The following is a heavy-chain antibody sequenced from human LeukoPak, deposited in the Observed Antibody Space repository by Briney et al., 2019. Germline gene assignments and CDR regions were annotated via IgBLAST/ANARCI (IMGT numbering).Heavy chain of an antibody. J-gene: IGHJ5*02. CDR3: ARGFTSFYSSTKTNWFDP. D-gene: IGHD6-13*01. V-gene: IGHV4-39*07. CDR1: GGSISGSSYY. CDR2: INHSGST. Sequence: SETLSLTCTVSGGSISGSSYYWGWIRQPPGKGLEWIGEINHSGSTNYNPSLKSRVTISVDTSKNQFSLKLSSVTAADTAVYYCARGFTSFYSSTKTNWFDPWGQGTLVTVSS.